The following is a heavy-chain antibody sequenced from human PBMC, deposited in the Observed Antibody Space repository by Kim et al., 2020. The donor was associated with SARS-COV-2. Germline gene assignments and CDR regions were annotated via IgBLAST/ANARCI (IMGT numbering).Heavy chain of an antibody. CDR2: IRSKAYGGTT. CDR3: TSSLSVDTAMVSYYYYYGMDV. Sequence: GGSLRLSCTASGFTFGDYAMSWFRQAPGKGLEWVGFIRSKAYGGTTEYAASVKGRFTISRDDSKSIAYLQMNSLKTEDTAVYYCTSSLSVDTAMVSYYYYYGMDVWGQGTTVTVSS. V-gene: IGHV3-49*03. J-gene: IGHJ6*02. CDR1: GFTFGDYA. D-gene: IGHD5-18*01.